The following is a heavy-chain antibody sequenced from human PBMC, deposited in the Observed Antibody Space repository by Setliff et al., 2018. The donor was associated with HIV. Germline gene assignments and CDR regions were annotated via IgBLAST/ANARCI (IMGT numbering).Heavy chain of an antibody. Sequence: SETLSLTCSVSGASIRGHYWSWIRQSPGKGLEWIGYIYYTGSTTYNASLKSRVTISLDTSRTQFSLRLSSVTAADTAVYYCARHSPNVGVRGDAFDIWGQGTVVTVSS. CDR1: GASIRGHY. J-gene: IGHJ3*02. CDR3: ARHSPNVGVRGDAFDI. V-gene: IGHV4-59*08. D-gene: IGHD2-8*01. CDR2: IYYTGST.